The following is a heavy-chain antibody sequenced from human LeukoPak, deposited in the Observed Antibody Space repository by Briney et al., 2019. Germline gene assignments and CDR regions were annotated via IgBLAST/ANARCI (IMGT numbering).Heavy chain of an antibody. CDR3: ARIGYQNLDS. J-gene: IGHJ4*02. V-gene: IGHV4-30-4*01. D-gene: IGHD5-18*01. CDR1: GGSITSDDCY. Sequence: SQTLSLTCSVSGGSITSDDCYWSWIRQSPWEGLEWIGYIYYTGSTDYNPSLKSRLSISLDTSENQFSLKLSSVTAADTAVYYCARIGYQNLDSWGQGTQVTVSS. CDR2: IYYTGST.